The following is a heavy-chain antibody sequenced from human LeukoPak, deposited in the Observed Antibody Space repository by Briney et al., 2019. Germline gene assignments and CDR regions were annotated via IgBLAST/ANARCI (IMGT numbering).Heavy chain of an antibody. D-gene: IGHD3-3*01. J-gene: IGHJ4*02. CDR2: INHSGST. CDR1: GGSFSGYY. Sequence: PSETLSLTCAVYGGSFSGYYWSWIRQPPGKGLEWIGEINHSGSTNYNPSLKSRVTISVDTSKNQFSLKLSSVTAADTAVYYCARDSDFWSGFYYFDYWGQGTLVIVS. V-gene: IGHV4-34*01. CDR3: ARDSDFWSGFYYFDY.